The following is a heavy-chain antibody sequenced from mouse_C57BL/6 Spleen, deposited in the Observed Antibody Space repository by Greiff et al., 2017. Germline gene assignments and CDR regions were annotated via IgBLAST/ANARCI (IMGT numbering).Heavy chain of an antibody. J-gene: IGHJ1*03. CDR2: ISYSGSP. D-gene: IGHD2-3*01. Sequence: EVPLLESGPGLAKPSQTLSLTCSVTGYSITSDDWNWFRKFQGNKLEYMGYISYSGSPYYNPSLTSRLSITRDTSKNQYYLQLNSVTTEDTATYDFARDGYVGYFDVWGTGTTVTVSS. V-gene: IGHV3-8*01. CDR1: GYSITSDD. CDR3: ARDGYVGYFDV.